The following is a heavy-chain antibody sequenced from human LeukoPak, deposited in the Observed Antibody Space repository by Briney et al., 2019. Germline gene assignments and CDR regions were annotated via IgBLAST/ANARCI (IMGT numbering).Heavy chain of an antibody. Sequence: KFSETLSLTCTVSGGSISSYYWSWIRQPPGKGLEWIGYIYHSGSTYYNPSLKSRVTISVDRSKNQFSLKLSSVTAADTAVYYCARDGSIRGYYYGMDVWGQGTTVTVSS. D-gene: IGHD1-26*01. J-gene: IGHJ6*02. CDR1: GGSISSYY. CDR3: ARDGSIRGYYYGMDV. CDR2: IYHSGST. V-gene: IGHV4-59*12.